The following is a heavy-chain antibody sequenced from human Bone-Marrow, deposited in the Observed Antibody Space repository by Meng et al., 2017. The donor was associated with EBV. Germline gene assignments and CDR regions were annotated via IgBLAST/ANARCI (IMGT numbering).Heavy chain of an antibody. CDR1: GFSLSTPGVG. J-gene: IGHJ4*02. CDR3: AHRRDYSYFDY. CDR2: IYWDDDK. Sequence: ITMKESGPTLVKPTQTLTLTCTFSGFSLSTPGVGVGWSRQPPGEALEWLAVIYWDDDKRYSPSLKSRLTITKDTSKQQVVLTMTNMDPVDTATYYCAHRRDYSYFDYWGQGTLVTVSS. V-gene: IGHV2-5*02. D-gene: IGHD2-21*01.